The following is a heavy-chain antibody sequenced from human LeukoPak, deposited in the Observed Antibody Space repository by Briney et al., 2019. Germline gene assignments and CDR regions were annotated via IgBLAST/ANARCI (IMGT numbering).Heavy chain of an antibody. CDR2: VYSGGET. J-gene: IGHJ5*02. V-gene: IGHV3-66*01. Sequence: GSLRLSCVASGFTVSNYYMSWVRKAPGKGLEWVSVVYSGGETHHSDSVKGRFTLSRDISKSTLYLQMNSLRPEDTAVYYCTRDPDAWGQGTLVTVSS. CDR1: GFTVSNYY. CDR3: TRDPDA.